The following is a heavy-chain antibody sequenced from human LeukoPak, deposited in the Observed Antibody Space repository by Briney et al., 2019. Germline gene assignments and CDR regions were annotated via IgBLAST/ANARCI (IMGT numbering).Heavy chain of an antibody. D-gene: IGHD1-1*01. V-gene: IGHV4-59*01. CDR1: GGSISSYY. Sequence: SETLSLTCTVSGGSISSYYWSWIRQPPGKGLEWIGYIYYSGSTNYNPSLKSRVTISVDTSKNQFSLKLSSVTAADTAVYYCAARPRYYSSYGMDVWGQGTTVTLSS. CDR3: AARPRYYSSYGMDV. CDR2: IYYSGST. J-gene: IGHJ6*02.